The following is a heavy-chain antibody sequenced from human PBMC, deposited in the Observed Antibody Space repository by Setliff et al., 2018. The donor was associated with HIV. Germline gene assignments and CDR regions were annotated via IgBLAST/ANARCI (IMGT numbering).Heavy chain of an antibody. D-gene: IGHD3-3*01. CDR1: GGSISSGSHY. Sequence: LSLTCSVSGGSISSGSHYWGWIRQAPGKGLEWLSYISSSGTTTYYADSVKGRFTISRDNAKNSLYLQMNSLRVEDTAVHYCARVGIKGGSDFWSGYRRPYYMDVWGKGTTVTVSS. J-gene: IGHJ6*03. CDR3: ARVGIKGGSDFWSGYRRPYYMDV. CDR2: ISSSGTTT. V-gene: IGHV3-11*04.